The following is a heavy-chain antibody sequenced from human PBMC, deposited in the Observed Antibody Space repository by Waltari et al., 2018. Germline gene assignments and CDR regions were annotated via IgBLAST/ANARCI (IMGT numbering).Heavy chain of an antibody. CDR2: ISGYNGNT. D-gene: IGHD3-22*01. CDR1: GYTFASSG. Sequence: QVQLVQSGAEVKKPGASVKVSCKASGYTFASSGITWVRQAPGQGLEWMGWISGYNGNTNDVQKLQGRVTMTTDTSTSTAYMELRSLRSDDTAVYFCVTGRLRTGHYYDNSGYYYGDAFDIWGQGTMVTVSS. V-gene: IGHV1-18*01. J-gene: IGHJ3*02. CDR3: VTGRLRTGHYYDNSGYYYGDAFDI.